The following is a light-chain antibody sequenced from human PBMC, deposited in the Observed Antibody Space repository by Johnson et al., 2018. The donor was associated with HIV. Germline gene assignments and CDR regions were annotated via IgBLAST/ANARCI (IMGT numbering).Light chain of an antibody. CDR2: DNN. CDR1: SSNIGNNY. Sequence: QSVLTQPPSVSAAPGQKVTISCSGSSSNIGNNYVSWYQQLPGTAPKLLIYDNNQRPSGIPDRFSGSKSGTSATLAITGLQTGDEAEYYCGTWDSSLSAYVFGTGTKVTVL. J-gene: IGLJ1*01. CDR3: GTWDSSLSAYV. V-gene: IGLV1-51*01.